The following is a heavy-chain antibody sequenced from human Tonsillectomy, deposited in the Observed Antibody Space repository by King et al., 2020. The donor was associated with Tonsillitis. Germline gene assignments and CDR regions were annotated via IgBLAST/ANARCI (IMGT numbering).Heavy chain of an antibody. CDR1: GFTFSSYE. J-gene: IGHJ4*02. CDR3: ARGSRTVAAAGLGVGY. CDR2: ISSSGCTI. D-gene: IGHD6-13*01. V-gene: IGHV3-48*03. Sequence: QLVQSGGGLVQPGGSLRLSCAASGFTFSSYEMNWVRQSPGKGLEWVSYISSSGCTIYYADSVKGRFTISIDNAKNSLYLQINSPRAEDTAVYYCARGSRTVAAAGLGVGYWGQGTLVTVSS.